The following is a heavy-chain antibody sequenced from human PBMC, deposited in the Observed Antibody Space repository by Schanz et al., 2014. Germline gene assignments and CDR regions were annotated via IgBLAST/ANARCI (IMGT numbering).Heavy chain of an antibody. J-gene: IGHJ3*02. CDR1: GFTFSTYA. Sequence: EVQLLESGGGLVQPGGSLRLSCAASGFTFSTYAMAWVRQAPGKGLEWVSSINTGGDSTYYADSVKGRFTISRDNSRDTVYLQMNSLRAEDTAVYYCAKGRFGELSAFDIWGQGTMVTVSS. V-gene: IGHV3-23*01. CDR2: INTGGDST. CDR3: AKGRFGELSAFDI. D-gene: IGHD3-10*01.